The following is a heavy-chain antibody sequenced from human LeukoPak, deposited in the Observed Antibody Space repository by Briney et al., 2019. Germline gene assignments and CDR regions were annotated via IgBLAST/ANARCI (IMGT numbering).Heavy chain of an antibody. CDR1: GYTFTSYD. Sequence: ASVKVSCKASGYTFTSYDINWVRQATGQGLEWMGWMNPNGGNTGYAQKFQGRVTMTRNTSISTAYMELSSLRSEDTAVYYCARALRFLVGDYYYMDVWGKGTTVTVSS. CDR2: MNPNGGNT. J-gene: IGHJ6*03. V-gene: IGHV1-8*01. CDR3: ARALRFLVGDYYYMDV. D-gene: IGHD3-3*01.